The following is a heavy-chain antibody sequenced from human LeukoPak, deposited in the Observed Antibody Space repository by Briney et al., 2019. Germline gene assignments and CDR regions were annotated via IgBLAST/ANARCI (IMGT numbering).Heavy chain of an antibody. CDR2: IYTSGST. Sequence: SETLSLTCTVSGGSISSYYWSWIRQPAGKGLEWIGRIYTSGSTNYNPSLKSRVTMSVDTSKSQFSLKLSSVTAADTAVYYCARDSAMLTYFDYWGQGTLVTVSS. J-gene: IGHJ4*02. D-gene: IGHD5-18*01. CDR3: ARDSAMLTYFDY. V-gene: IGHV4-4*07. CDR1: GGSISSYY.